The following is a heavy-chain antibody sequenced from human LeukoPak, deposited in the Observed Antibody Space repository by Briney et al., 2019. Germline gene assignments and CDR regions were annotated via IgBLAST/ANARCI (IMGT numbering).Heavy chain of an antibody. CDR1: GGSISSSHW. V-gene: IGHV4-4*02. J-gene: IGHJ3*02. CDR2: IYHSGST. CDR3: ARDGDRGDAFDI. D-gene: IGHD2-21*02. Sequence: SETLSLTCAVSGGSISSSHWWGWVRQPPGKGLEWIGEIYHSGSTSYNPSLKSRVTISVDKSKNQISLNLSSVTAADTAVYYCARDGDRGDAFDIWGQGAMVTVSS.